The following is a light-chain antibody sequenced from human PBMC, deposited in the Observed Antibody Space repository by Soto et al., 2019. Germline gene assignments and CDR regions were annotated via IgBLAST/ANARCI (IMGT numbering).Light chain of an antibody. CDR1: QNIDNY. V-gene: IGKV1-39*01. Sequence: DIPMTQSPSSLSASVGDRVTIICRASQNIDNYLNWYQQKPGRAPKLLIYTASSLLSGVPSRFSGSGSGTDFTLTISSLQPEDFATYYCQQSYSDRWTFGQGTKVEI. CDR2: TAS. CDR3: QQSYSDRWT. J-gene: IGKJ1*01.